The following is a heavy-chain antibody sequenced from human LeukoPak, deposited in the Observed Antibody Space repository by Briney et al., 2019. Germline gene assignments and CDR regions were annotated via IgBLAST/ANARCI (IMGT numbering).Heavy chain of an antibody. CDR3: ARATRCCSSTSCPYYFDY. CDR2: IYYSGST. Sequence: SETLSLTCTVSGGSISSYYWSWIRQPPGKGLEWIGYIYYSGSTNYNPSLKSRVTISVDTSKNQFSLKLSSVTAADTAVYYCARATRCCSSTSCPYYFDYWGQGTLVTVSS. V-gene: IGHV4-59*01. J-gene: IGHJ4*02. CDR1: GGSISSYY. D-gene: IGHD2-2*01.